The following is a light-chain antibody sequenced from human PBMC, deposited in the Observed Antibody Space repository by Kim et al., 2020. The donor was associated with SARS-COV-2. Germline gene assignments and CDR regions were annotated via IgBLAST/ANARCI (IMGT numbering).Light chain of an antibody. CDR3: ETWDTHTRV. CDR1: SGHRNYI. CDR2: LESSGSY. J-gene: IGLJ3*02. Sequence: QPVLTQSPSASASLGSSVKLTCTLSSGHRNYIIAWHQQQPGKAPRYLMKLESSGSYNKGRGVPDRFSGSSSGADRYLIISSLQSDDEADYYCETWDTHTRVFGGGTQVTVL. V-gene: IGLV4-60*03.